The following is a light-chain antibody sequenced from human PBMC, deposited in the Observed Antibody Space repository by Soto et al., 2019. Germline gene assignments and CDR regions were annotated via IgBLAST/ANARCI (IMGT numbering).Light chain of an antibody. CDR2: GAS. Sequence: IVLTQSPGTLSLSPGERATLSCRASQSVSSSSLAWYQQKPGQAPRLLIYGASSRATGIPDRFSGSGSGTDFTLTISRLEPEDFAVYYCQQYGSSPVTFGQGTKVDI. V-gene: IGKV3-20*01. CDR3: QQYGSSPVT. CDR1: QSVSSSS. J-gene: IGKJ1*01.